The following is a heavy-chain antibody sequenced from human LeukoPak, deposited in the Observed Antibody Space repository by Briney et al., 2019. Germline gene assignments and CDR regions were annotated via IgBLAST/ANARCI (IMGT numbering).Heavy chain of an antibody. CDR3: ASRIVGTPDYLDY. J-gene: IGHJ4*02. CDR1: GFPFSSYA. D-gene: IGHD1-26*01. Sequence: GGPLRLSCAASGFPFSSYAMSWVRQAPGKGLEWVSASSGSGGSTYYADSVKGRFTISRDNSKNTLYLQMNSLRAEDTAVYYCASRIVGTPDYLDYWARETWSPSPQ. CDR2: SSGSGGST. V-gene: IGHV3-23*01.